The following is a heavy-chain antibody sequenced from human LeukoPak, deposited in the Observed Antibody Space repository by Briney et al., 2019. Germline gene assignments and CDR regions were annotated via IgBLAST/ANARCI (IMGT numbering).Heavy chain of an antibody. CDR3: ARGTSSWYSAYFDF. CDR1: AGSIGSYY. V-gene: IGHV4-59*01. Sequence: SETLSLTCTVSAGSIGSYYWSLIRQPPGKGLEWIGDIYYSGSTNYNPSLKSRVTISVDTSKNQFSLNLSSVTAADTAMYYCARGTSSWYSAYFDFWGQGTLVTVSS. D-gene: IGHD6-13*01. CDR2: IYYSGST. J-gene: IGHJ4*02.